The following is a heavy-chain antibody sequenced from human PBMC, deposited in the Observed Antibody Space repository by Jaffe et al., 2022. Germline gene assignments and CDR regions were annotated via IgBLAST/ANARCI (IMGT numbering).Heavy chain of an antibody. J-gene: IGHJ6*03. V-gene: IGHV4-61*02. CDR2: IYTSGST. CDR3: ARGEQLIRARRSFVYYYYYMDV. Sequence: QVQLQESGPGLVKPSQTLSLTCTVSGGSISSGSYYWSWIRQPAGKGLEWIGRIYTSGSTNYNPSLKSRVTISVDTSKNQFSLKLSSVTAADTAVYYCARGEQLIRARRSFVYYYYYMDVWGKGTTVTVSS. D-gene: IGHD1-1*01. CDR1: GGSISSGSYY.